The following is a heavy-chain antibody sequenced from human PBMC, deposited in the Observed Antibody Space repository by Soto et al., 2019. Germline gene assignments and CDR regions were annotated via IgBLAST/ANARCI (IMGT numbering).Heavy chain of an antibody. CDR1: GGSISSSSYY. J-gene: IGHJ4*02. CDR2: IYYSGST. Sequence: PSETLSLTCTVSGGSISSSSYYWGWIRQPPGKGLEWIGSIYYSGSTYYNPSLKSLVTITVDTSKNQFSLKLSSVSADDTTVYYCARRGGNYGEGSDYWGQGTLVTVSS. D-gene: IGHD1-7*01. V-gene: IGHV4-39*01. CDR3: ARRGGNYGEGSDY.